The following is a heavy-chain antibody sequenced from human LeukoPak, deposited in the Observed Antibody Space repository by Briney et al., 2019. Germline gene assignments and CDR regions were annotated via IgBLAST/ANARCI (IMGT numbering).Heavy chain of an antibody. CDR3: ARDAYRSDWYDAFDI. CDR1: GGSISSGSYY. J-gene: IGHJ3*02. Sequence: SETLSLTCTVSGGSISSGSYYWTWIRQPAGKGLEWIGRIYTSGNINYNPSLKSRVTISVDTSKNQFSLKLSSVTAADTAVYYCARDAYRSDWYDAFDIWGQGTLVTVSS. D-gene: IGHD6-19*01. V-gene: IGHV4-61*02. CDR2: IYTSGNI.